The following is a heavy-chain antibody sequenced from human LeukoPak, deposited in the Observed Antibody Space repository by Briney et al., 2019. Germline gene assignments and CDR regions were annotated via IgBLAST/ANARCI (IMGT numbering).Heavy chain of an antibody. J-gene: IGHJ4*02. Sequence: GGSLRLSCAASGFTFSTSWMNWIRQAPGKGLEWVSSISSSSSFMYYADSVKGRFTISRDNAKNSLSLQMNSLRAEDTAVYYCARAGGQSSGWQGFDFWGQGTLVTVSS. CDR2: ISSSSSFM. CDR1: GFTFSTSW. D-gene: IGHD6-19*01. V-gene: IGHV3-21*01. CDR3: ARAGGQSSGWQGFDF.